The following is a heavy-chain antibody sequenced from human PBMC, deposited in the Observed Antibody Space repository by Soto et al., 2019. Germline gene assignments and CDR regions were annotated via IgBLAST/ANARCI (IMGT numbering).Heavy chain of an antibody. Sequence: SVKRARKGAGGPLSVHVTSRRLQAPGQGLEWMGGIIPLFRTANYAQKFQGRVTITADKSTSTAYMELSSLISENTAVYYWARIEGNSQNWFDPWGQGTRVTVSS. CDR1: GGPLSVHV. CDR2: IIPLFRTA. D-gene: IGHD1-7*01. J-gene: IGHJ5*02. CDR3: ARIEGNSQNWFDP. V-gene: IGHV1-69*06.